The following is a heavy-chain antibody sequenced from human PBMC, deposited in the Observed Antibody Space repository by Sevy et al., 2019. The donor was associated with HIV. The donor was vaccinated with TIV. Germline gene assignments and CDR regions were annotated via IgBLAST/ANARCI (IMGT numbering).Heavy chain of an antibody. J-gene: IGHJ6*02. CDR2: FYDSGRT. Sequence: SETLSLTCTVSGGSVSSGRYYWSWIRQPPGKGLEWIGYFYDSGRTKYNPSLKSRVTIAVDMSKNLFSLKLTAVTAADTALYYCARHGAVQLAFGMDVWGQGTRVTVSS. CDR3: ARHGAVQLAFGMDV. D-gene: IGHD1-1*01. CDR1: GGSVSSGRYY. V-gene: IGHV4-61*03.